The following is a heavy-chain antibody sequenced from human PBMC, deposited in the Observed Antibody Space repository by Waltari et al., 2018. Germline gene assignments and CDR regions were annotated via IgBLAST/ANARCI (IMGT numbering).Heavy chain of an antibody. CDR1: GFTFSTYS. D-gene: IGHD3-3*01. V-gene: IGHV3-21*06. CDR3: ASLDTSGFYSRIFDH. CDR2: ISGNTYYK. J-gene: IGHJ4*02. Sequence: EAQLVESGGGLVKPGGSLRLSCAASGFTFSTYSMTWVRQAPGKGVEWVASISGNTYYKFYADTGRGRFTISRDNAKSSFYLQMNGLGAEDTAVYFCASLDTSGFYSRIFDHWGQGAVVTVSS.